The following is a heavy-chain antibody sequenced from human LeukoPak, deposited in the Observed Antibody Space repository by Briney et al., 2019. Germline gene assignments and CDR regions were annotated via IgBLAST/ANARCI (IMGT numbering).Heavy chain of an antibody. CDR3: ARDVLRYFDWLFPPRVFDY. Sequence: SETLSLTCTVSGGSISSSSYYWGWIRQPPGKGLEWIGSIYYSGSTYYNPSLKSRVTISVDTSKNQFSLKLSSVTAADTAVYYCARDVLRYFDWLFPPRVFDYWGQGTLVTVSS. D-gene: IGHD3-9*01. V-gene: IGHV4-39*07. CDR1: GGSISSSSYY. J-gene: IGHJ4*02. CDR2: IYYSGST.